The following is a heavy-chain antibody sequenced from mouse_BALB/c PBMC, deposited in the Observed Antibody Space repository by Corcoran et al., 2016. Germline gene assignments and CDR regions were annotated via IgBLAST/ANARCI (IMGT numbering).Heavy chain of an antibody. J-gene: IGHJ2*01. V-gene: IGHV9-3-1*01. CDR2: INTYTGEP. D-gene: IGHD1-1*01. CDR3: ARSGEIYYYGSSYYFDY. Sequence: QIQLVQSGPELKKPGETVKISCKASGYTFTNYGMNWVKQAPGKGLKWMGWINTYTGEPTYADDFKGRFAFSLETSASTAYLQINNLKNEDTATYFCARSGEIYYYGSSYYFDYWGQGTTLTVSS. CDR1: GYTFTNYG.